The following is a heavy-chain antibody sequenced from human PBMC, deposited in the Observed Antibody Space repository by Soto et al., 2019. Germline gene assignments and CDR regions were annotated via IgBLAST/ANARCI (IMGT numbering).Heavy chain of an antibody. V-gene: IGHV3-74*01. CDR1: GFTFSSYW. CDR3: ARMWAVAGLYSYYGMDV. J-gene: IGHJ6*02. Sequence: PGGSLRLSCAASGFTFSSYWMHWVRQAPGKGLVWVSRINSDGSSTSYADSVKGRFTISRDNAKNTLYLQMNSLRAEDTAVYYCARMWAVAGLYSYYGMDVWGQGTTVTVSS. D-gene: IGHD6-19*01. CDR2: INSDGSST.